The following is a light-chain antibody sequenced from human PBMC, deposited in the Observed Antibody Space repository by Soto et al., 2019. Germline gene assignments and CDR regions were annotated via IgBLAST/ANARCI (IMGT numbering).Light chain of an antibody. CDR1: QGISNY. V-gene: IGKV1-27*01. CDR3: QKYNRAPFT. Sequence: DIQMTQSPSSLSASVGDRVTITCRASQGISNYLAWYQQKPGKVPKLLIYAASTLQLGVPLRFSGSGSGTDLTLTISSLQPEDVETYYCQKYNRAPFTFGPGTKVDSK. J-gene: IGKJ3*01. CDR2: AAS.